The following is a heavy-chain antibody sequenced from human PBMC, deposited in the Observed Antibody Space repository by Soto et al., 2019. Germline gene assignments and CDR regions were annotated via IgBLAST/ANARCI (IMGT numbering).Heavy chain of an antibody. CDR3: ARRVVNDAFDI. CDR1: GASVTTPTYY. Sequence: QVQLQESGPGLVKPSETLSLTCIVSGASVTTPTYYWTWIRQPPGQGLEWIGYISNSGSTNYNPSLKSRVTISVDTSKTHFSLKLSSATAADTAVYYCARRVVNDAFDIWGQGTMVTVSS. V-gene: IGHV4-61*03. CDR2: ISNSGST. J-gene: IGHJ3*02.